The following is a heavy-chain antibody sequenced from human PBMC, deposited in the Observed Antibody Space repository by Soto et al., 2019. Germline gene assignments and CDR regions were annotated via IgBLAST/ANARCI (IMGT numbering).Heavy chain of an antibody. Sequence: SETLSLTCTVSGGSISSSSYYWGWIRQPPGKGLEWIGSIYYSGSTYYNPSLKSRVTISVDTSKNQFSLKLSSVTAADTAVYYCAIIAVLRYFDWAILGWFDPWGQGTLVTVSS. V-gene: IGHV4-39*01. CDR2: IYYSGST. CDR1: GGSISSSSYY. J-gene: IGHJ5*02. D-gene: IGHD3-9*01. CDR3: AIIAVLRYFDWAILGWFDP.